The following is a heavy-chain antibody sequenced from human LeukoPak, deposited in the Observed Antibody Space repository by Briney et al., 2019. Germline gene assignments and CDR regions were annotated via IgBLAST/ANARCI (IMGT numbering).Heavy chain of an antibody. D-gene: IGHD3-22*01. J-gene: IGHJ4*02. CDR3: AKAIQHYDSSGYYADY. V-gene: IGHV3-23*01. Sequence: GGSLRLSCAASGFTFSIYAVSWVRQAPGKGLEWVSAISGSGGSTYYADSVKGRFTISRDNSKSTLYLQMNSLRAEDTAVYYCAKAIQHYDSSGYYADYWGQGTLVTVSS. CDR1: GFTFSIYA. CDR2: ISGSGGST.